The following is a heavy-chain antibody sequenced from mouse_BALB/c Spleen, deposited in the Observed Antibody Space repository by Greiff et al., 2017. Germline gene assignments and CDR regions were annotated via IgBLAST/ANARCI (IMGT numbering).Heavy chain of an antibody. Sequence: VQLKQSGAELARPGASVKLSCKASGYAFTSYNMYWVKQSHGKSLEWIGYIDPYNGGTSYNQKFKGKATLTVDKSSSTAYMHLNSLTSEDSAVYYCAYGSAMDYWGQGTSVTVSS. D-gene: IGHD1-1*01. J-gene: IGHJ4*01. CDR3: AYGSAMDY. CDR1: GYAFTSYN. V-gene: IGHV1S135*01. CDR2: IDPYNGGT.